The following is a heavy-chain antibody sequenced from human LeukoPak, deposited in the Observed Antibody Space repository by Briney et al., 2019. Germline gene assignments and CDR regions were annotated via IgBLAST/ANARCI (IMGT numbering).Heavy chain of an antibody. CDR1: GGTFSSYA. D-gene: IGHD3-22*01. CDR3: AMDSDYYDSSGYYNDAFDI. J-gene: IGHJ3*02. CDR2: IIPIFGTA. V-gene: IGHV1-69*13. Sequence: SVKVSCTASGGTFSSYAISWVRQAPGQGLEWMEGIIPIFGTANYAQKFQGRVTITADESTSTAYMELSSLRSEDTAVYYCAMDSDYYDSSGYYNDAFDIWGQGTMVTVSS.